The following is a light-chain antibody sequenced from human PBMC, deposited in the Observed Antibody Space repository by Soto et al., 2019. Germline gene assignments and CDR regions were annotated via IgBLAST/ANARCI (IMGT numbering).Light chain of an antibody. CDR2: EVT. CDR1: SSDVGGFDS. Sequence: QSALTQPASVSGSPGQSITLSCTGTSSDVGGFDSVSWYQQHPGSAPKLMIYEVTNRPSGLSHRFSGSKSGNTASLTISGLQTEDEADYYCSSYTSSNTLVFGTGTKLTVL. J-gene: IGLJ1*01. V-gene: IGLV2-14*01. CDR3: SSYTSSNTLV.